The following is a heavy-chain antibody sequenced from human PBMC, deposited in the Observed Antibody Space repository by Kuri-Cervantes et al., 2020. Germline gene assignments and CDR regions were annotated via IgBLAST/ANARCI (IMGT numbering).Heavy chain of an antibody. CDR3: AREYGGNHRYFDL. CDR2: ISGSGGST. D-gene: IGHD4-23*01. Sequence: GESLKISCAASGFTFSSYAMSWVRQAPGKGLEWVSAISGSGGSTYYADSVKGRFTISRDNSKNTLYLQMNSLRAEDTAVFYCAREYGGNHRYFDLWGRGTLVTVSS. V-gene: IGHV3-23*01. CDR1: GFTFSSYA. J-gene: IGHJ2*01.